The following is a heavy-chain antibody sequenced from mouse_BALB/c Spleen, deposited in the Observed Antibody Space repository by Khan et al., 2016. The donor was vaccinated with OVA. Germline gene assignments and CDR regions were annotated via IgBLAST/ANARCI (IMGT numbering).Heavy chain of an antibody. D-gene: IGHD1-1*01. CDR1: GFTFSNYA. J-gene: IGHJ2*01. Sequence: EVELVESGGGLVKPGGSQKFSCAASGFTFSNYAMSWVRQTPEKRLEWVATISSGGSYTYYPDSVKGRFTISRDQAKNTLYLQMSSLRSEDTAMYYCARTPGYYGSNYFDYWGQGTTLTVSS. CDR3: ARTPGYYGSNYFDY. V-gene: IGHV5-9-3*01. CDR2: ISSGGSYT.